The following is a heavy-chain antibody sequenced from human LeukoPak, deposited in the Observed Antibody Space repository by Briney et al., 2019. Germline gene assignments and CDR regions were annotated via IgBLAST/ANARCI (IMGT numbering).Heavy chain of an antibody. CDR1: GYTFTRYY. D-gene: IGHD3-22*01. Sequence: ASVKVSCKASGYTFTRYYMHWVRQAPGQGLEWMGIINPSGGSTSLAQKFQGRVTMTRDTSTSTVYMEMSSLRSEDTAVYYCARGAVTLIVVSLGGVDYWGQGTLVTVSS. V-gene: IGHV1-46*01. CDR3: ARGAVTLIVVSLGGVDY. J-gene: IGHJ4*02. CDR2: INPSGGST.